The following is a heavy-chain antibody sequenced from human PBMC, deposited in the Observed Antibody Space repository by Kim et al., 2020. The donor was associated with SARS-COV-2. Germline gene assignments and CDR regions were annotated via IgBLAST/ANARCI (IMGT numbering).Heavy chain of an antibody. Sequence: GVSLRLSCAASGFTFSSYDMHWVRQATGKGLEWVSAIGTAGDTYYPGSVKGRFTISRENAKNSLYLQVNSLRAGDTAVYYCARARAYYGWTFDIWGQGTMVTVSS. CDR3: ARARAYYGWTFDI. V-gene: IGHV3-13*01. CDR2: IGTAGDT. CDR1: GFTFSSYD. J-gene: IGHJ3*02. D-gene: IGHD3-10*01.